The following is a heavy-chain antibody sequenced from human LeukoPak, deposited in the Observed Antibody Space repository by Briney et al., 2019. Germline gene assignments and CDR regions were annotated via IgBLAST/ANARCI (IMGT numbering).Heavy chain of an antibody. J-gene: IGHJ5*02. CDR3: ARGSSADYDFWSGYHDNWFDP. CDR1: GGSISSGGYY. CDR2: IYYSGST. Sequence: SQTLSLTCTVSGGSISSGGYYWSWIRQHPGKGLEWIGYIYYSGSTNYNPSLKSRVTISVDTSKNQFSLKLSSVTAADTAVYYCARGSSADYDFWSGYHDNWFDPWGQGTLVTVSS. V-gene: IGHV4-31*03. D-gene: IGHD3-3*01.